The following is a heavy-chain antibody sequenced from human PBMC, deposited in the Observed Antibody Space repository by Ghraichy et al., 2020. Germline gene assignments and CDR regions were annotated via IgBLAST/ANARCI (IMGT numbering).Heavy chain of an antibody. Sequence: GESLNISCAASGFTFSTYWMTWVRQAPGKGLEWVANIKQDGSEKYYVDSVKGRFTISRDNAKNSLYLQMNSLRAEDTAVYYCARDNTWGFAFDIWGQGTMVTVSS. CDR2: IKQDGSEK. J-gene: IGHJ3*02. D-gene: IGHD7-27*01. CDR3: ARDNTWGFAFDI. CDR1: GFTFSTYW. V-gene: IGHV3-7*01.